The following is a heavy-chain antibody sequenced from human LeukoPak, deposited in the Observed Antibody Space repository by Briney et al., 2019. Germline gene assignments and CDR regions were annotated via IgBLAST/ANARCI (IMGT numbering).Heavy chain of an antibody. CDR3: ARDKYYYDSSGYLLFDY. CDR1: GYSFSSGYY. Sequence: SEPVSLTCTVSGYSFSSGYYWGWIRQPPGKGLEWIGEFYHSVSTNYNPSLKSRVTISVDKSKNQFSPKLSSVTAADTAVYYCARDKYYYDSSGYLLFDYWGQGTLVTVSS. V-gene: IGHV4-38-2*02. J-gene: IGHJ4*02. D-gene: IGHD3-22*01. CDR2: FYHSVST.